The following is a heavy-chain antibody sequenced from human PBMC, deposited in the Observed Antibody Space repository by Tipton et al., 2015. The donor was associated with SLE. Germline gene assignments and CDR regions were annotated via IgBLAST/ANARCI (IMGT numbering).Heavy chain of an antibody. D-gene: IGHD6-19*01. CDR3: ARGYSSGWGDDAFDI. CDR2: IYYSGST. CDR1: GGSISSYY. V-gene: IGHV4-59*01. Sequence: TLSLTCTVSGGSISSYYWSWIRQPPGKGLEWIGYIYYSGSTNYNPSLKSRVTISVDTSKNQVSLKLSSVTAADTAVYYCARGYSSGWGDDAFDIWGQGTMVTVSS. J-gene: IGHJ3*02.